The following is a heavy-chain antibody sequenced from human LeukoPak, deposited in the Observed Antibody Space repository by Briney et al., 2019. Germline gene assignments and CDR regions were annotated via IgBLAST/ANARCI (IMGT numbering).Heavy chain of an antibody. V-gene: IGHV4-4*09. CDR3: ARSDGALFDY. CDR2: IYTSGST. Sequence: SETLSLTCTVSGGSISSYYWSWIRQPPGKGLEWIGYIYTSGSTNYNPSLMSRVTISVDTSKNQFSLKLSSVTAADTAVYFCARSDGALFDYWGQGTLVTVSS. J-gene: IGHJ4*02. CDR1: GGSISSYY.